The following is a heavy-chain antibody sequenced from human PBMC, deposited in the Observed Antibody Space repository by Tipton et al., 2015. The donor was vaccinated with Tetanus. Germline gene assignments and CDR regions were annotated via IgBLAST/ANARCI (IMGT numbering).Heavy chain of an antibody. CDR1: GYTFTDYY. Sequence: QLVQSGPEVKEPGASVKISCRASGYTFTDYYILWVRRAPGQGLEWMGIIHPGGGRTTYAQGFQGRVILTREKSTSTVYLHLNSLRPDDTAVYFCARDAVYGSGSFYNDWFDPWGQGTLVTVSS. CDR2: IHPGGGRT. CDR3: ARDAVYGSGSFYNDWFDP. D-gene: IGHD3-10*01. J-gene: IGHJ5*02. V-gene: IGHV1-46*01.